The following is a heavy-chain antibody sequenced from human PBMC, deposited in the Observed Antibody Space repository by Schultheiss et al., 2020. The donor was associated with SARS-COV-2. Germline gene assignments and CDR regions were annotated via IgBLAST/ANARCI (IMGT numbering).Heavy chain of an antibody. D-gene: IGHD2-15*01. CDR1: GFTFSDAW. Sequence: GGSLRLSCAASGFTFSDAWMNWVRQAPGKGLEWVGRVKSRTDGGTTDYGAPVKGRFSISRDDSKETVSLQMHSLKPEDSAVYYCTTVMCSGSSCYYYYGLDVWGQGATVTVSS. CDR3: TTVMCSGSSCYYYYGLDV. V-gene: IGHV3-15*01. CDR2: VKSRTDGGTT. J-gene: IGHJ6*02.